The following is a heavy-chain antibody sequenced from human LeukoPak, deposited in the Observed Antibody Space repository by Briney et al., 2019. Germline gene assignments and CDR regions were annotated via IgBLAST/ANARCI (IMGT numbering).Heavy chain of an antibody. J-gene: IGHJ6*02. CDR3: ATVAKGWFGFYYGMDV. D-gene: IGHD3-10*01. V-gene: IGHV1-24*01. CDR1: GYTLTELS. CDR2: FDPEDGET. Sequence: GASVKVSCKVSGYTLTELSMHWVRQAPGKGLEWMGGFDPEDGETIYAQKFRGRVTMTEGTSTDTAYMELSSLRSEDTAVYYCATVAKGWFGFYYGMDVWGQGTTVTVSS.